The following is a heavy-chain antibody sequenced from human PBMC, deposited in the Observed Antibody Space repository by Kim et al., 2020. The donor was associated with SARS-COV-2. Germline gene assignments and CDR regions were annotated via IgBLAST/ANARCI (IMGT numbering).Heavy chain of an antibody. V-gene: IGHV3-30*18. D-gene: IGHD1-26*01. Sequence: GGSLRLSFAASGFTFNTYGMHWVRQAPGKGLEWVAVLSYDGSNKYYANSVKGRFTISRDNSKNTLYLQMNSLRIEDTAVYYCAKSFSGSYFGYEYWGQGTLVTVSS. J-gene: IGHJ4*02. CDR1: GFTFNTYG. CDR3: AKSFSGSYFGYEY. CDR2: LSYDGSNK.